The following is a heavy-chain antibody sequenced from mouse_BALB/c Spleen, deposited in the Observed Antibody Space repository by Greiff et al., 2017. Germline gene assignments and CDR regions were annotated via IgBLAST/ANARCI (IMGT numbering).Heavy chain of an antibody. CDR3: TRRGLLRLRYYFEY. Sequence: VQLMESGAQLVRPGASVTLSCKASGYTFTDYEMHWVKQTPVHGLEWIGAIDPETGGTAYNQKFKGKATLTADKSSSTAYMELRSLTSEDSAVYYCTRRGLLRLRYYFEYWGQGTTRTVSS. CDR2: IDPETGGT. D-gene: IGHD1-2*01. CDR1: GYTFTDYE. V-gene: IGHV1-15*01. J-gene: IGHJ2*01.